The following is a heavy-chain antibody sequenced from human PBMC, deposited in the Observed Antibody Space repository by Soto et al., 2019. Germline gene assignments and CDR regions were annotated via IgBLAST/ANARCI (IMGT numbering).Heavy chain of an antibody. CDR1: GYIFTGYH. CDR3: AREELPIYHYFALEV. J-gene: IGHJ6*02. Sequence: ASVKVSCKASGYIFTGYHMHWVRQAPGQGLEWMRWINPNSGGTKYAQKFQGRVTMTRDTSISTAYMELSSLRSDDTAVYYCAREELPIYHYFALEVWGQGTTVTVSS. D-gene: IGHD1-7*01. V-gene: IGHV1-2*02. CDR2: INPNSGGT.